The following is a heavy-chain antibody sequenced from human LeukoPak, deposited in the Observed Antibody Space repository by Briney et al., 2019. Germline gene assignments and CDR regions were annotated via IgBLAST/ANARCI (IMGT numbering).Heavy chain of an antibody. V-gene: IGHV3-48*01. D-gene: IGHD6-19*01. CDR1: GFTFSSYS. Sequence: GGSLRLSCAASGFTFSSYSMNWVRQAPGKGLEWVSYISRSSSTIFYADSVKGRFTISRDNAKNLLYLQMNSLRAEDTALYYCARYATVAAHRDFDYWGQGTLVTVSS. CDR2: ISRSSSTI. J-gene: IGHJ4*02. CDR3: ARYATVAAHRDFDY.